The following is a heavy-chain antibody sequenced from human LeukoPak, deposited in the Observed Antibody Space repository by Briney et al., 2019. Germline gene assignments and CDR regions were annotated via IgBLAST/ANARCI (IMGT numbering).Heavy chain of an antibody. CDR2: ISYDGRKK. D-gene: IGHD3-10*01. J-gene: IGHJ4*02. V-gene: IGHV3-30*18. CDR3: AKVEVRYGSGSYYNGDFDY. Sequence: GRSLRLSCAASGLNFSSYGMHWVRQAPGKGLEWVAVISYDGRKKYYADSVKGRFTISRDNSKNTLYLQMNSLRAEDTAGYYCAKVEVRYGSGSYYNGDFDYWGQGTLVTVSS. CDR1: GLNFSSYG.